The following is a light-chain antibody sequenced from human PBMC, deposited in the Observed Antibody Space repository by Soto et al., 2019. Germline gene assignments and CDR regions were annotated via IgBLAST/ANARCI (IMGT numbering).Light chain of an antibody. CDR3: SSYTGTTVI. CDR1: LSDVGGQNS. J-gene: IGLJ2*01. Sequence: QSALTQPPSASGSPGQSVTISCTGTLSDVGGQNSVSWYRQDPGKAPQLIVYDVTQRPSGVPDRFSGSRSGSTASLTVSGLQAEDEANYYCSSYTGTTVIFGGGTQLTVL. V-gene: IGLV2-8*01. CDR2: DVT.